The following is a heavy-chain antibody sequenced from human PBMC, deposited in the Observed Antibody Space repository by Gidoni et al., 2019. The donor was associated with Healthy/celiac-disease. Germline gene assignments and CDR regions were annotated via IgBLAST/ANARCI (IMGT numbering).Heavy chain of an antibody. CDR2: ISRSSSYI. CDR3: ARDGGPPLVQYGEYYYYGMDV. V-gene: IGHV3-21*01. D-gene: IGHD1-1*01. Sequence: EVQLVESGGGLVKPGGSLRLSCAASGFTFSSYSMNWVRQAPGKGLEWVSSISRSSSYIYYADSVKGRFTISRDNAKNSRYLQMNSLRAEDTAVYYCARDGGPPLVQYGEYYYYGMDVWGQGTTVTVSS. CDR1: GFTFSSYS. J-gene: IGHJ6*02.